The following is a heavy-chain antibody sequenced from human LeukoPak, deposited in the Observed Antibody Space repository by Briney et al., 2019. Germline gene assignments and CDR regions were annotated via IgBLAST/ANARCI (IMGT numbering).Heavy chain of an antibody. D-gene: IGHD6-19*01. J-gene: IGHJ5*02. V-gene: IGHV1-18*01. Sequence: ASVKVSCKVSGYTFTSYGISWVRQAPGQGLEWMGWISAYNGNTNYAQKLQGRVTMTTDTSTSTAYMELRSLRSDDTAVYYCARDPIAVAGTGWFDPWGQGTLVTVSS. CDR1: GYTFTSYG. CDR3: ARDPIAVAGTGWFDP. CDR2: ISAYNGNT.